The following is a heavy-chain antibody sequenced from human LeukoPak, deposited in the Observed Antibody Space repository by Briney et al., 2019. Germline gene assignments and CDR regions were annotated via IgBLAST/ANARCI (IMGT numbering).Heavy chain of an antibody. CDR1: GFTFSNYG. D-gene: IGHD3-3*01. V-gene: IGHV3-21*01. J-gene: IGHJ3*02. CDR2: TSSSSHYI. CDR3: TRDTYLGYDFWSGDNAFDI. Sequence: GGSLRLSCVVSGFTFSNYGMNWVRQSPGKGLEWVSSTSSSSHYIYYADSVKGRFTISRDNAKNSLYLQMDSLRAEDTAVYYCTRDTYLGYDFWSGDNAFDIWGQGTVVTVSS.